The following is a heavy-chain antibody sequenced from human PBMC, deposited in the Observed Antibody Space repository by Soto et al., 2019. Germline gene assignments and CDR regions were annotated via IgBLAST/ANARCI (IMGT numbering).Heavy chain of an antibody. D-gene: IGHD3-9*01. CDR3: ARGQPYYDILTGLTYYGMDV. CDR2: IIPIFGTA. CDR1: GGTFSSYA. V-gene: IGHV1-69*06. J-gene: IGHJ6*02. Sequence: GASVKVSCKASGGTFSSYAISWVRQAPGQGLEWMGGIIPIFGTANYAQKFQGRVTITADKSTSTAYMELSSLRSEDTAVYYCARGQPYYDILTGLTYYGMDVWGQGTTVTVSS.